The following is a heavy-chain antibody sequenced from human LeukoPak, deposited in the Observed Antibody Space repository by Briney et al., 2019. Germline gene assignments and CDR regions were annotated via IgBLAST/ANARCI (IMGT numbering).Heavy chain of an antibody. D-gene: IGHD2/OR15-2a*01. CDR2: FRSSGGST. CDR3: ARPPVSVRSTSATS. J-gene: IGHJ4*02. Sequence: GGSLRLSCAASGFTFSSYAMTWVRQAPGKGLEWVSTFRSSGGSTYYADSVKGRFTISRDSSKNALFLQMNSLRVEDTAVYYSARPPVSVRSTSATSCGQGTLVTVYS. CDR1: GFTFSSYA. V-gene: IGHV3-23*01.